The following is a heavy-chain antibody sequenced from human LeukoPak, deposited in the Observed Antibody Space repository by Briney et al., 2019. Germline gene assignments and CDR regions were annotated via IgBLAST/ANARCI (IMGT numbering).Heavy chain of an antibody. J-gene: IGHJ6*03. CDR2: INHSGST. CDR1: GGSFSGYY. V-gene: IGHV4-34*01. Sequence: KSSETLSLTCAVYGGSFSGYYWSWIRQPPGKGLEWIGEINHSGSTNYNPSLKSRVTISVDTSKNQFSLKLSSVAAADTAVYHCVSVGGILIVPSAMWFYYKDVWRKGTTVTVSS. CDR3: VSVGGILIVPSAMWFYYKDV. D-gene: IGHD2-2*01.